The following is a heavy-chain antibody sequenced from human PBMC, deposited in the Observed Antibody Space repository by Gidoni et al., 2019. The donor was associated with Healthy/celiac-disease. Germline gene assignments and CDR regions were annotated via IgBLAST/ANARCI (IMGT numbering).Heavy chain of an antibody. CDR1: GFTFSSYA. Sequence: EVQLLESGGGLVQPGGSVRLSCAASGFTFSSYAMSWVRQAPGKGVEWVSAISGSGGSTYYADSVKGRFTISRDNSKNTLYLQMNSLRAEDTAVYYCAKDTAMVTGYFDYWGQGTLVTVSS. CDR3: AKDTAMVTGYFDY. J-gene: IGHJ4*02. CDR2: ISGSGGST. D-gene: IGHD5-18*01. V-gene: IGHV3-23*01.